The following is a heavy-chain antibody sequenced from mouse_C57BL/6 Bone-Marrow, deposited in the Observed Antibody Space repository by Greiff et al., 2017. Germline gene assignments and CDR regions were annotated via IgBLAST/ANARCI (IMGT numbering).Heavy chain of an antibody. CDR1: GFTFSSYG. V-gene: IGHV5-6*01. J-gene: IGHJ3*01. CDR2: ISSGGSYT. Sequence: EVQLQESGGDLVKPGGSLKLSCAASGFTFSSYGMSWVRQTPDKRLEWVATISSGGSYTYYPDSVKGRFTISRDNAKNTLYLQMSSLKSEDTAMYYCARHAGFAYWGQETLVTVSA. CDR3: ARHAGFAY.